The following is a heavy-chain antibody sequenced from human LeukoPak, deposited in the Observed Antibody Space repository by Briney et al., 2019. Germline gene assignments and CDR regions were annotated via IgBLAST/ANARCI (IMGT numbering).Heavy chain of an antibody. J-gene: IGHJ5*02. CDR3: ARVPKAGTTGTTGRFDP. CDR2: INPNSGGT. V-gene: IGHV1-2*02. D-gene: IGHD1-1*01. CDR1: GYTFTGYY. Sequence: ASVKVSCKASGYTFTGYYMHWVRQAPGQGLEWMGWINPNSGGTNYAQKFQGRVTMTRDTSISTAYMELSRLRSDDTAVYYCARVPKAGTTGTTGRFDPWGQGTLVTVSS.